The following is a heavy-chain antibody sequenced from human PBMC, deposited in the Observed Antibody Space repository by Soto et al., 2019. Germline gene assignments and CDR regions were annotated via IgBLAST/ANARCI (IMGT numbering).Heavy chain of an antibody. Sequence: SETLSLTCTVSGGSISSYYWSWIRQPPGKGLEWIGYIYYSGSTNYNPSLKSRVTISVDTSKNQFSLKLSSVTAADTAVYYCARAYGAHNLVWFDPWGQGTLVTVSS. CDR3: ARAYGAHNLVWFDP. J-gene: IGHJ5*02. V-gene: IGHV4-59*08. CDR1: GGSISSYY. D-gene: IGHD4-17*01. CDR2: IYYSGST.